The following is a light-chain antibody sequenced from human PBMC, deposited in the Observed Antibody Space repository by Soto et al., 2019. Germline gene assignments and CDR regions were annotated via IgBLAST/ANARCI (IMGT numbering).Light chain of an antibody. J-gene: IGKJ1*01. CDR2: GAS. CDR3: QQYNTWPRT. V-gene: IGKV3-15*01. Sequence: EIVMTQSPATLSVSPGERATLSCRASQSVSNNLAWYQQKPGPAPRLLIYGASTRATGIPARFSGSGSGTEFTLNISSLLSEDFAVYYCQQYNTWPRTFGQGTKVEIK. CDR1: QSVSNN.